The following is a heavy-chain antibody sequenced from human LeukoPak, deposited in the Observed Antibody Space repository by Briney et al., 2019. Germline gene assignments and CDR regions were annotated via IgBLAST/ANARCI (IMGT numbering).Heavy chain of an antibody. CDR1: GGSISSYY. CDR3: ARELLVVVPAAEGRALNYYYYGMDV. D-gene: IGHD2-2*01. Sequence: SETLSLTCTVSGGSISSYYWSWIRQPPGKGLEWIGYIYYSGSTNYNPSLKSRVTISVDTSKNQFSLKLSSVTAADTAVYYCARELLVVVPAAEGRALNYYYYGMDVWGQGTTVTVSS. CDR2: IYYSGST. V-gene: IGHV4-59*12. J-gene: IGHJ6*02.